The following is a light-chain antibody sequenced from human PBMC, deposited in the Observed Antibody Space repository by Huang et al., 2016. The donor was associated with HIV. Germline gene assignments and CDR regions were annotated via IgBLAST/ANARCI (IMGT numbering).Light chain of an antibody. V-gene: IGKV4-1*01. CDR1: QSVLYNSDNKNF. Sequence: DIVMTQSPESLTVSLGERATINFKSSQSVLYNSDNKNFLSWYQQKSGQPPKLLIYWATTRESGVPDRFSASGSGTDFTLTISSLQAEDVAVYYCQQYYSSPPRLAFGGGTKVE. CDR2: WAT. J-gene: IGKJ4*01. CDR3: QQYYSSPPRLA.